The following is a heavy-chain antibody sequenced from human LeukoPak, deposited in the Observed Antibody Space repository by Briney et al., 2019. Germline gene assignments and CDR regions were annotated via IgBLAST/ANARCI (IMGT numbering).Heavy chain of an antibody. CDR2: IYHSGST. Sequence: SGTLSLTCAVSGGSISSSNWWSWVRQPPGKGLEWIGEIYHSGSTNYNPSLKSRVTISVDKSKNQFSLKLSSVTAADTAVYYCARDRDYGDYSHYFDYWGQGTLVTVSS. D-gene: IGHD4-17*01. CDR3: ARDRDYGDYSHYFDY. J-gene: IGHJ4*02. CDR1: GGSISSSNW. V-gene: IGHV4-4*02.